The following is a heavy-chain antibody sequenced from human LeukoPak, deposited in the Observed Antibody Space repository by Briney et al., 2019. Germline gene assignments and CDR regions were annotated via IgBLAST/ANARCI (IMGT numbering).Heavy chain of an antibody. D-gene: IGHD3/OR15-3a*01. Sequence: VASVKVSCKVSGYTLTELSMHWVRQAPGKGLEWMGGFDPEDGETIYAQKFQGRVTMTEDTSTDTAYMELSSLRSEDTAVYYCAGLPLTTNWFDPWGQGTLVTVSS. V-gene: IGHV1-24*01. J-gene: IGHJ5*02. CDR3: AGLPLTTNWFDP. CDR1: GYTLTELS. CDR2: FDPEDGET.